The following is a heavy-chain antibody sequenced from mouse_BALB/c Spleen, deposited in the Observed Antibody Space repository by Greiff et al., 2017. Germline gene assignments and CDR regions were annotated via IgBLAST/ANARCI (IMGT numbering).Heavy chain of an antibody. CDR2: INPSNGRT. CDR3: ARDYYYGSAFDY. D-gene: IGHD1-1*01. J-gene: IGHJ2*01. CDR1: GYTFTSYW. V-gene: IGHV1S81*02. Sequence: QVQLQQSGAELVKPGASVKLSCKASGYTFTSYWMHWVKQRPGQGLEWIGEINPSNGRTNYNEKFKSKATLTVDKSSSTAYMQLSSLTSEDSAVYYCARDYYYGSAFDYWGQGTTLTVSS.